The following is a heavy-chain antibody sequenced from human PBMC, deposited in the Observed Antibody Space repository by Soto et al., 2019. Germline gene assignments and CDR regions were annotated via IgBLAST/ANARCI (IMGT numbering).Heavy chain of an antibody. J-gene: IGHJ6*02. Sequence: ASVKVSCKASGGTFSSYAISWVRQAPGQGLEWMGGIIPIFGTANYAQKFQGRVTITADESTSTAYMELSSLRSEDTAVYYCARDAREGAAHYYYYGMDVWGQGTTVTVSS. CDR1: GGTFSSYA. CDR2: IIPIFGTA. D-gene: IGHD1-26*01. CDR3: ARDAREGAAHYYYYGMDV. V-gene: IGHV1-69*13.